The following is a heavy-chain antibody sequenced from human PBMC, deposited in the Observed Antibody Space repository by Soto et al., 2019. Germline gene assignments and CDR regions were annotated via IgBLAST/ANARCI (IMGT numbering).Heavy chain of an antibody. CDR1: GYTFTGYY. J-gene: IGHJ5*02. V-gene: IGHV1-2*04. D-gene: IGHD6-19*01. CDR3: ARDRVTVAGKLENWFDP. Sequence: GASVKVSCKASGYTFTGYYMHWVRQAPGQGLEWMGWINPNSGGTNYAQKFQGWVTMTRDTSISTAYMELSRLRSDDTAVYYCARDRVTVAGKLENWFDPWGQGTLVTVSS. CDR2: INPNSGGT.